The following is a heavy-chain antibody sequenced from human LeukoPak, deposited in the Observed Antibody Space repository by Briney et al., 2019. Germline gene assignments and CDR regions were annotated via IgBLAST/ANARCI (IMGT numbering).Heavy chain of an antibody. CDR3: ARKPIVNSAWYYFDY. Sequence: SETLSLTCSVSNYSISSGYYWGWIRQPPGKGLEWIGSIHHGGNTYSNPSLRSRVTISVDTSKNQFSLKLTSVTAADTAVYYCARKPIVNSAWYYFDYWGQGTLVTVSS. CDR1: NYSISSGYY. V-gene: IGHV4-38-2*01. J-gene: IGHJ4*02. CDR2: IHHGGNT. D-gene: IGHD3-22*01.